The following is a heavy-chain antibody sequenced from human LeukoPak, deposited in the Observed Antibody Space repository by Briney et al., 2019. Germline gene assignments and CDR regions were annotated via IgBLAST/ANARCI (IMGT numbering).Heavy chain of an antibody. Sequence: ASVKVSCKASGYTFSGNYIQWVRQAPGQGLEWLGWINPNNGGTNYAQNFQGRVTITRDTSISTAYMELNRLTSDDTAVYYCARDRDTHFDPWGQGTLVTVSS. CDR3: ARDRDTHFDP. J-gene: IGHJ5*02. D-gene: IGHD5-18*01. CDR2: INPNNGGT. V-gene: IGHV1-2*02. CDR1: GYTFSGNY.